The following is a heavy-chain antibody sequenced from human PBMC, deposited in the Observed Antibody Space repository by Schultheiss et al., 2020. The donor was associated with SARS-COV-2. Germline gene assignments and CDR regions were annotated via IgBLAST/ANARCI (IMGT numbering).Heavy chain of an antibody. V-gene: IGHV3-30*03. D-gene: IGHD4-17*01. CDR3: ASPDTTVTTKGLVSWYYFDY. J-gene: IGHJ4*02. Sequence: GGSLRLSCAASGFTFSSYSMNWVRQAPGKGLEWVAVISYDGSNKYYADSVKGRFTISRDNSKNTLYLQMNSLRAEDTAVYYCASPDTTVTTKGLVSWYYFDYWGQGTLVTVSS. CDR2: ISYDGSNK. CDR1: GFTFSSYS.